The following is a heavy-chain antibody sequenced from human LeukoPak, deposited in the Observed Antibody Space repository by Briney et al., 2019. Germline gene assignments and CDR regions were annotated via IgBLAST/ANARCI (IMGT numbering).Heavy chain of an antibody. Sequence: GGSLRLSCAASGFTFSRYWMSWVRQAPGKGLEWVANIKQDGIEKYYVDSVKGRFTISRDNAKNSLYLQINSLRAEDTAVCYCARVGCSSNSCYYYYYYGMDVWGQGTTVTVSS. D-gene: IGHD2-2*01. CDR2: IKQDGIEK. J-gene: IGHJ6*02. CDR3: ARVGCSSNSCYYYYYYGMDV. V-gene: IGHV3-7*01. CDR1: GFTFSRYW.